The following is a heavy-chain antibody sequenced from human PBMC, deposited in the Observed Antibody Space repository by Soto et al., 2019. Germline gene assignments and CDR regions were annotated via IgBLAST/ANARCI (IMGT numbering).Heavy chain of an antibody. D-gene: IGHD6-19*01. Sequence: SETLSLTCTVSGGSISGYYWSWIRQPPGKGLEWIGYIYYSGSTNYNPSLKSRVTISVDTSKNQFSLKLSSVTAADTAVYYCARVPSSGWPYFFDYWGLGTLVTVSS. CDR1: GGSISGYY. CDR2: IYYSGST. J-gene: IGHJ4*02. CDR3: ARVPSSGWPYFFDY. V-gene: IGHV4-59*08.